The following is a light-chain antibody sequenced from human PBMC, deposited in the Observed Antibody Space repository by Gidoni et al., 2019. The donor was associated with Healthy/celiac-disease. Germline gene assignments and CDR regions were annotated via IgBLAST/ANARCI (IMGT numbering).Light chain of an antibody. CDR1: RSNIGAGYD. CDR3: QSYDSSLSGSNVV. V-gene: IGLV1-40*01. J-gene: IGLJ2*01. CDR2: GNS. Sequence: QSVLTQPPSVSGAPVQRVTISCTGSRSNIGAGYDVHWYQQLPGTAPKLLIYGNSNRPSGVPDRFSGSKSGTSASLAITGLQAEDEADYYCQSYDSSLSGSNVVFGGGTKLTVL.